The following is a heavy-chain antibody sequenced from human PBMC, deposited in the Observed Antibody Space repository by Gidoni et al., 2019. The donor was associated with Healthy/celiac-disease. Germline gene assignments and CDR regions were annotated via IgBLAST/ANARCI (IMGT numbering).Heavy chain of an antibody. V-gene: IGHV3-15*01. CDR3: TTGVTVVTPDDAFDI. CDR1: GFTSSNAW. CDR2: IKSKTDGGTK. D-gene: IGHD2-21*02. J-gene: IGHJ3*02. Sequence: SCEAFGFTSSNAWMSWVRQAPGKGLEWVGGIKSKTDGGTKDYDAPVKGRFTISRDDSKNTLYLQMNSLKTEDTAVYYCTTGVTVVTPDDAFDIWGQGTMVTVSS.